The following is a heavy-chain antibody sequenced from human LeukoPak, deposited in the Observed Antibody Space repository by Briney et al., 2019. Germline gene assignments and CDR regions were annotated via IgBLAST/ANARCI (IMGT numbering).Heavy chain of an antibody. D-gene: IGHD6-19*01. CDR3: AREYTLYRSGWFLDY. Sequence: SGTLSLTCTVSGDSSYNNIYYWGWIRQPPGKGLEWIGTIDYSGSTYYSPSLKSRATISIDTSKNQFSLKLRSLTAADTAVYYCAREYTLYRSGWFLDYWGQGTVVTVSS. V-gene: IGHV4-39*07. J-gene: IGHJ4*02. CDR2: IDYSGST. CDR1: GDSSYNNIYY.